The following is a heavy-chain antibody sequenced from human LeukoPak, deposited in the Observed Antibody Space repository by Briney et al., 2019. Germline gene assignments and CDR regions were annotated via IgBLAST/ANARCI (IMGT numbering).Heavy chain of an antibody. Sequence: GGSLRLSCAASGFTFSSYAMSWVRQAPGKGLEWVANIKQDGSEKYYVDSVEGRFTISRDNAKNSLYLQMNSLRAEDTAVYYCARSSRYYYDSSGPFDYWGQGTLVTVSS. CDR1: GFTFSSYA. D-gene: IGHD3-22*01. CDR2: IKQDGSEK. CDR3: ARSSRYYYDSSGPFDY. J-gene: IGHJ4*02. V-gene: IGHV3-7*01.